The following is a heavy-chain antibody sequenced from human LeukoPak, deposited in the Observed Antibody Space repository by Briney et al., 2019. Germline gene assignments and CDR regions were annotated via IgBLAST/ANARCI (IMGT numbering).Heavy chain of an antibody. CDR1: GGTFSSYA. CDR2: IIPILGIA. D-gene: IGHD3-10*01. V-gene: IGHV1-69*04. J-gene: IGHJ5*02. Sequence: SVKVSCEASGGTFSSYAISWVRQAPGQGLEWMGRIIPILGIANYAQKFQGRVTITADKSTSTAYMELSSLRSEDTAVYYCARADYGSGSYYRGWFDPWGQGTLVTVSS. CDR3: ARADYGSGSYYRGWFDP.